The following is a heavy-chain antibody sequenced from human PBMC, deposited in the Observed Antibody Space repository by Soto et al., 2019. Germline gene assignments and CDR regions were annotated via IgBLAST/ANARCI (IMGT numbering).Heavy chain of an antibody. Sequence: SETLSLTCTVSGGSISSGGYYWSWIRQHPGKGLEWIGYIYYSGSTYYNPSLKSRVTISVDTSKNQFSLKPSSVTAADTAVYYCARSSTSANYFDYWGQGTLVTVSS. CDR1: GGSISSGGYY. D-gene: IGHD2-2*01. CDR2: IYYSGST. V-gene: IGHV4-31*03. CDR3: ARSSTSANYFDY. J-gene: IGHJ4*02.